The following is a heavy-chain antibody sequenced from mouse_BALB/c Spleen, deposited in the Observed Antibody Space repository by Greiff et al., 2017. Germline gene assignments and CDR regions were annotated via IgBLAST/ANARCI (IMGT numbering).Heavy chain of an antibody. CDR1: GFSLTSYG. J-gene: IGHJ2*01. CDR2: IEGGGST. Sequence: VQLVESGPGLVAPSQCLYITCTVSGFSLTSYGVHWVRQPPGKGLEWLGMIEGGGSTDNNTAHKSRMSISKDNSKSQVFLKMNSLQTDDTALYYCARNIFDYWGQGTTVTVSS. CDR3: ARNIFDY. V-gene: IGHV2-6-4*01.